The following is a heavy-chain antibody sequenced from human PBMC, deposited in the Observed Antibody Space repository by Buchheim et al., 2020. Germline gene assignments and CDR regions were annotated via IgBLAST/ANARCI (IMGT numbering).Heavy chain of an antibody. J-gene: IGHJ6*02. Sequence: QLLLQESGPGLVKPSETLSLSCIVSGVSISSGSYFWGRIRQPPGKGLEWIVTLHYSGRTYYNASLQSRVTISVDTSKNQSSLKLTSVSAAVTAVYFCARMLDCSGRTCYHYYAMDVWGQGTT. CDR3: ARMLDCSGRTCYHYYAMDV. CDR1: GVSISSGSYF. D-gene: IGHD2-15*01. CDR2: LHYSGRT. V-gene: IGHV4-39*01.